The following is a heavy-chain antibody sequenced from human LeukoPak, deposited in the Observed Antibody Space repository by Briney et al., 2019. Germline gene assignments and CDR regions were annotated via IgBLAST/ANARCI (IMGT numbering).Heavy chain of an antibody. CDR2: VSYDGSNK. CDR1: GFTFSGYG. Sequence: GGSLRLSCAASGFTFSGYGMHWVREAPGKGLEWVAVVSYDGSNKYYADSVEGRFTISRDNSKNTLYLQMNSLRAEDTAAYYCAKNQDNNNWYYFDYWGQGTLVTVSS. CDR3: AKNQDNNNWYYFDY. V-gene: IGHV3-30*18. J-gene: IGHJ4*02. D-gene: IGHD1-1*01.